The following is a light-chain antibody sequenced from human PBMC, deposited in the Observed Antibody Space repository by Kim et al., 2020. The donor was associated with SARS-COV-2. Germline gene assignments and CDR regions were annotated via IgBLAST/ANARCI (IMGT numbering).Light chain of an antibody. CDR1: SSDVGSYNL. V-gene: IGLV2-23*02. Sequence: QSALTQPASVSGSPGQSITISCTGTSSDVGSYNLVSWYQQHPGKAPKLMIYEVSKRPSGVSNRFSGSKSGNTASLIISGLQAEDEADYYCCSYAGSSTPVVFGGGTQLTVL. CDR3: CSYAGSSTPVV. CDR2: EVS. J-gene: IGLJ2*01.